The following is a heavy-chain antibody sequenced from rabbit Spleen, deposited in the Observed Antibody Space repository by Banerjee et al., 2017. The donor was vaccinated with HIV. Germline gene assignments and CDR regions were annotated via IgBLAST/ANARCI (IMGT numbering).Heavy chain of an antibody. CDR2: IDSGSSGFT. V-gene: IGHV1S40*01. CDR1: GVSFSFSSY. Sequence: QSLEESGGDLVKPGASLTLTCTASGVSFSFSSYMCWVRQAPRKGLEWIACIDSGSSGFTYFASWAKGRFTISKTSSTTVPLQMTSLTAADTATYFCARDSGSSFSSYGMDLWGPGTLVTVS. CDR3: ARDSGSSFSSYGMDL. J-gene: IGHJ6*01. D-gene: IGHD8-1*01.